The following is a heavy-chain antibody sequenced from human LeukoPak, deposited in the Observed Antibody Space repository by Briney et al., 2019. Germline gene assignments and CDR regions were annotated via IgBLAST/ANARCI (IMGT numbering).Heavy chain of an antibody. D-gene: IGHD3-22*01. V-gene: IGHV4-31*03. CDR1: GGSISSGDCY. CDR3: ARVVAYDSTGYYLYYFDY. J-gene: IGHJ4*02. CDR2: IHYSGDT. Sequence: SETLSLTCTVSGGSISSGDCYWSWIRQHPGKGLEWIGYIHYSGDTYYSPSLKSRLTISVDTSKNQFSLRLRSVTAADTAVYYCARVVAYDSTGYYLYYFDYWGQGTLVTV.